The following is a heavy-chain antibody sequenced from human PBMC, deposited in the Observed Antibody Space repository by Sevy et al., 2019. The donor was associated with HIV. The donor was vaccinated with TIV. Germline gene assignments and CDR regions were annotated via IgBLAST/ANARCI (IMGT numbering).Heavy chain of an antibody. CDR3: ASDLPPSATTVAHFDY. Sequence: GGSLRLSCAASGFIFSRYEMNWVRQAPGKGLEWVSFISSSGSTISYADSVRGRFTISRDNAKNSLYLQMNGLRADDTAVYYCASDLPPSATTVAHFDYWGQGTLVTVSS. J-gene: IGHJ4*02. CDR2: ISSSGSTI. CDR1: GFIFSRYE. D-gene: IGHD4-17*01. V-gene: IGHV3-48*03.